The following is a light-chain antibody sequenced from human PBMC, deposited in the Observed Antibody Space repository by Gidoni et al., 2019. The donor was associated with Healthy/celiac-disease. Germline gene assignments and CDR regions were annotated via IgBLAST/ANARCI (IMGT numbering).Light chain of an antibody. Sequence: EIVLTQSPGTLSLSPGARATLPCRASQSVSSTFLAWYQQKPGQAPRLLIHAASNRATGIPDRFSGSGSGTDFTLTISRLEPEDSAVYYCQQYGFSPPTFGQGTKVEIK. J-gene: IGKJ2*01. CDR1: QSVSSTF. CDR3: QQYGFSPPT. V-gene: IGKV3-20*01. CDR2: AAS.